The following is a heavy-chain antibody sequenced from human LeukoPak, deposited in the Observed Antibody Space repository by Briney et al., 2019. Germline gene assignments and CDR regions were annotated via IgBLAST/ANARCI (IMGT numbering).Heavy chain of an antibody. V-gene: IGHV3-9*01. Sequence: PGGSLRLSCAASGFTFDDYAMHWVRQAPGKGLEWVSGISWNSGSIGYADSVKGRFTISRDNAKNSLYLQMNSLRAEDTAVYYCARARTRYSGSYGGAFDIWGQGTMVTVSS. D-gene: IGHD1-26*01. CDR2: ISWNSGSI. CDR3: ARARTRYSGSYGGAFDI. CDR1: GFTFDDYA. J-gene: IGHJ3*02.